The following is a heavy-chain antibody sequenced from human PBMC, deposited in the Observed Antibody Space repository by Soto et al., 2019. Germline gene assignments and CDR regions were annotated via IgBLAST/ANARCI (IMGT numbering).Heavy chain of an antibody. CDR2: IKSKSDGGAT. CDR3: ATEMRHSSGWYGDFNI. V-gene: IGHV3-15*01. Sequence: EVQLVESGGGLVKPGGSLRLSCAASGFSLSNAWMDWVRQAPGKGLEWVGRIKSKSDGGATDFAAPVKGRFTISRDDSRNTLFLQLNNLETEDTAIYYCATEMRHSSGWYGDFNIWGQGAMITVSS. CDR1: GFSLSNAW. J-gene: IGHJ3*02. D-gene: IGHD6-19*01.